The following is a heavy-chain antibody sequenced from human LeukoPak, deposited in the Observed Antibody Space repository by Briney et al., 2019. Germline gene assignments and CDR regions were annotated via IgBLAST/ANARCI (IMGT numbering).Heavy chain of an antibody. CDR1: GGSFSGYY. V-gene: IGHV4-34*01. J-gene: IGHJ4*02. CDR3: ARADILTGYYDY. D-gene: IGHD3-9*01. Sequence: SETLSLTCAVYGGSFSGYYWSWIRQPPGKGLEWIGEINHSGSTNYNPSLKSRVTISVDTSKNQFSLKLSSVTAADTAVYYCARADILTGYYDYWGQGTLVTVSS. CDR2: INHSGST.